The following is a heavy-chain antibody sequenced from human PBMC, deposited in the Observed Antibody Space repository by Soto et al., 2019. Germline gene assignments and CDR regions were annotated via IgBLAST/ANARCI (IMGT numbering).Heavy chain of an antibody. D-gene: IGHD1-26*01. V-gene: IGHV3-15*01. Sequence: EVYLVESGGGLVNPGGSLRLSCATSGFPFNNAWLSWVRQAPGKGLEWVGRIKNKADGGTTDYAEALKGRFTISRDDAKNTLDLQMDSLKTEDTAVYYCTTTGYSGTDLWGQGTLVTVSS. CDR1: GFPFNNAW. CDR3: TTTGYSGTDL. CDR2: IKNKADGGTT. J-gene: IGHJ4*02.